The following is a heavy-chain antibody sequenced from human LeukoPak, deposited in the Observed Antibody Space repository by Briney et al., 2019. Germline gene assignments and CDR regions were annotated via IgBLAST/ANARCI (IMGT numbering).Heavy chain of an antibody. CDR1: GGSISSSSYY. CDR3: ARAGTGFDP. V-gene: IGHV4-39*01. CDR2: TYYSGST. Sequence: SETLSLTCTVSGGSISSSSYYWGWIRQPPGKGLEWIGSTYYSGSTYYNPSLKSRVTISVDTSKNQFSLKLSSVTAADTAVYYCARAGTGFDPWGQGTLVTVSS. D-gene: IGHD6-19*01. J-gene: IGHJ5*02.